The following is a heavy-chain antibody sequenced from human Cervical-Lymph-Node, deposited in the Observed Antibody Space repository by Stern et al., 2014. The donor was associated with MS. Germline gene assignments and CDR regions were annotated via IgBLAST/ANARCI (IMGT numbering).Heavy chain of an antibody. D-gene: IGHD2-2*01. Sequence: VQLVESGGGVVKPGGSLRLSCAASGFTFSDYYITWIRQAPGKGLEWGSYISYSGSDIYYADSVKGRFTISRDNAKNSLYLQMNSLRAEDTAVYYCAAGYCRSTSCHYGMDVWGQGTTVIVSS. V-gene: IGHV3-11*01. CDR2: ISYSGSDI. CDR3: AAGYCRSTSCHYGMDV. CDR1: GFTFSDYY. J-gene: IGHJ6*02.